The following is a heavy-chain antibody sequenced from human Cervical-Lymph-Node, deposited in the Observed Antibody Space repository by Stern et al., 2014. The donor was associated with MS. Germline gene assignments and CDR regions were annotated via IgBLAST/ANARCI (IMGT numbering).Heavy chain of an antibody. Sequence: QVQLVESGPGLVKPSETLSLTCSISGGSVSSNRYYWGWIRQPPGKGLEWIGIIYYSGATSYNPSLKSRVSIYMDPSKNPFSLSLSSGTAADTAVYYCGRAGLDDTFDVWGQGTMVTVSS. D-gene: IGHD3/OR15-3a*01. CDR2: IYYSGAT. J-gene: IGHJ3*01. CDR1: GGSVSSNRYY. V-gene: IGHV4-39*01. CDR3: GRAGLDDTFDV.